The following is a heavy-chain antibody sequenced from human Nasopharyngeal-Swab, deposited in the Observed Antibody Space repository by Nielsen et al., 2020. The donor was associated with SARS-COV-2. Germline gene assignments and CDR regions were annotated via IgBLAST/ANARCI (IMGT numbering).Heavy chain of an antibody. CDR2: FDPEDGET. Sequence: ASVKVSCKVSGYTLTELSMHWVRQAPGKGLEWVGGFDPEDGETIYAQKFQGRVTMTEDTSTDTAYMELSSLRSEDTAVYYCATENGGVGGSSTSLLPYYYYGMDVWGQGTTVTVSS. CDR3: ATENGGVGGSSTSLLPYYYYGMDV. J-gene: IGHJ6*02. D-gene: IGHD2-2*01. V-gene: IGHV1-24*01. CDR1: GYTLTELS.